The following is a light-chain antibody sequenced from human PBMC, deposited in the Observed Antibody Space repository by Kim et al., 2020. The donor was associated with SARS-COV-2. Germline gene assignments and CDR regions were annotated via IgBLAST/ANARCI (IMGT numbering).Light chain of an antibody. J-gene: IGKJ1*01. Sequence: SAYVGDRVTITCRASQSISSWLAWYQQKPGKAPKLLIYDASSLESGVPSRFSGSGSGTEFTLTISRLQTDDFATYYCQQYNSYCTFGQGTKVDIK. CDR2: DAS. V-gene: IGKV1-5*01. CDR1: QSISSW. CDR3: QQYNSYCT.